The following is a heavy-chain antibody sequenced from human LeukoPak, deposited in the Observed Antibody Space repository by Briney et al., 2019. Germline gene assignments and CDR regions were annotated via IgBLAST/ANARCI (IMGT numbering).Heavy chain of an antibody. V-gene: IGHV1-3*01. Sequence: DSVKVSCKASGYIFTRYAIHWVRQVPGQRLEWMGWINAGNGNTKYSQKIQGRVTITRDTSATTAYVEVSSLRSEDTAVYYCARGIEATSGWYVIDYWGQGTLVTVSS. CDR2: INAGNGNT. J-gene: IGHJ4*02. CDR3: ARGIEATSGWYVIDY. CDR1: GYIFTRYA. D-gene: IGHD6-19*01.